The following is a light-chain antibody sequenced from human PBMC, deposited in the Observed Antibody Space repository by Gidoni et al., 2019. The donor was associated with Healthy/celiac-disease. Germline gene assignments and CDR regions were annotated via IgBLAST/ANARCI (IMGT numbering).Light chain of an antibody. CDR1: QSVSSSY. Sequence: EIVFTQSPGTLSLSPGERATLSCRASQSVSSSYLAWYQQKPGQAPRLLLYGASSRATGIPDRFSGSGSGTDFTLTISRLEPEDFAVYYCQQYGSSPLTFXGXTKVEIK. V-gene: IGKV3-20*01. J-gene: IGKJ4*01. CDR2: GAS. CDR3: QQYGSSPLT.